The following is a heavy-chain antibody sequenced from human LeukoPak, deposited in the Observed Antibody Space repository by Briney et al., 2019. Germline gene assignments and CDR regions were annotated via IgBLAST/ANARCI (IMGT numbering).Heavy chain of an antibody. Sequence: PSDTLSLTCTVSGGSISSYYWSWIRQPAGKGLEWIGRIYTSGSTNYNPSLKSRATISVDTSNNQSSLKLSSVTAADPPVYYCPGDPPGDRSLLGFVYWGEGNLVTVSS. V-gene: IGHV4-4*07. D-gene: IGHD3-22*01. CDR1: GGSISSYY. J-gene: IGHJ4*02. CDR3: PGDPPGDRSLLGFVY. CDR2: IYTSGST.